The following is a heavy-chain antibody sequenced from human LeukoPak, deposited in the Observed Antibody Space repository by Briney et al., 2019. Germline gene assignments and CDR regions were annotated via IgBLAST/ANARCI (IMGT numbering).Heavy chain of an antibody. V-gene: IGHV1-2*02. Sequence: ASVKVSCKASGYTFTGYYMHWVRQAPGQGLEWMGWINPNSGGTNYAQKFQGRVTMTRDTSISTAYMELSRLRSDDTAVYYCARVDPTYYDILTGYGFGPWGQGTLVTVSS. CDR3: ARVDPTYYDILTGYGFGP. CDR2: INPNSGGT. D-gene: IGHD3-9*01. J-gene: IGHJ5*02. CDR1: GYTFTGYY.